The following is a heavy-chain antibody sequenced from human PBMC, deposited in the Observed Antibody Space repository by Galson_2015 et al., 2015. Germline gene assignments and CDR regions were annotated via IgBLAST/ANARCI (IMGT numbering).Heavy chain of an antibody. J-gene: IGHJ4*02. CDR3: AKVVWVSYRYADY. CDR2: INAGNGNT. V-gene: IGHV1-3*01. Sequence: SVKVSCKASGYTFTSYAMHWVRQAPGQRLEWMGWINAGNGNTKYSLKFQGRVTITRDTSASTAYMELSSLRSEDTAVYYCAKVVWVSYRYADYSGQRTLATVSS. D-gene: IGHD3-16*02. CDR1: GYTFTSYA.